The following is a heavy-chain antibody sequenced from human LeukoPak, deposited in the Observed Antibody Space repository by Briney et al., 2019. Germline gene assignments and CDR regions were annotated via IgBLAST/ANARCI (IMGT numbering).Heavy chain of an antibody. CDR2: RHYSGST. CDR1: GGSVSSGGYY. V-gene: IGHV4-31*03. CDR3: ARDRAPDYYMDV. J-gene: IGHJ6*03. Sequence: SETLSLTCSVSGGSVSSGGYYWSWIRQRPGRGLEWIGYRHYSGSTYYNPSLKSRVSISINTSKNQLSLSLSSVTAADTAVYFCARDRAPDYYMDVWGNGTTVTVSS.